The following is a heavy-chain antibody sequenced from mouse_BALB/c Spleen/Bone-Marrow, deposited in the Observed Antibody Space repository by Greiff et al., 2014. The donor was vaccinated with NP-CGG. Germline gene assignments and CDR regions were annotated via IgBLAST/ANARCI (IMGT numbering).Heavy chain of an antibody. Sequence: EVQLQESGPELVKPGASVKMSCKASGYTSTSYAMHWVKQKPGQGLEWIGYINPYNDGTKYNEKFKGKATLTSDKSSSTAYMELSSLTSEDSAVYYCARSGRYDGFAYWGQGTLVTVSA. J-gene: IGHJ3*01. CDR3: ARSGRYDGFAY. V-gene: IGHV1-14*01. CDR1: GYTSTSYA. D-gene: IGHD2-14*01. CDR2: INPYNDGT.